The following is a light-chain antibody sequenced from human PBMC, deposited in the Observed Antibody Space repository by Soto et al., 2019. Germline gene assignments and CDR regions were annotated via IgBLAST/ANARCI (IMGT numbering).Light chain of an antibody. J-gene: IGKJ1*01. CDR3: QQYGSSPRT. CDR1: QSVSSSY. Sequence: VMTQSPAILSVSPGERATLSCRASQSVSSSYLAWYQQKPGQAPRLLIYGASSRATGIPDRFSGSGSGTDFTLTISRLEPEDFTVYYCQQYGSSPRTFGQGTKVEIK. V-gene: IGKV3-20*01. CDR2: GAS.